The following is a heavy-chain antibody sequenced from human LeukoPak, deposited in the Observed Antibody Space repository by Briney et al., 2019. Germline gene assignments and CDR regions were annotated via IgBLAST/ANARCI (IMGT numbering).Heavy chain of an antibody. Sequence: GGSLRLSCAASGFTFSDYNMNWVRQAPGNGLEWLSPINSDGSYIYYADSVKGRFTISRDNGENSLFLQVNSLRAEDTAVYYCVRDVGYDNSPYFDYWGQGTLVTVSS. J-gene: IGHJ4*02. V-gene: IGHV3-21*06. CDR1: GFTFSDYN. CDR2: INSDGSYI. CDR3: VRDVGYDNSPYFDY. D-gene: IGHD3-22*01.